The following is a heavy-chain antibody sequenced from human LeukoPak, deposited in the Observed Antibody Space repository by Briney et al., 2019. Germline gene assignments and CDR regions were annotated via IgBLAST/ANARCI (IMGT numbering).Heavy chain of an antibody. Sequence: GESLKISCKGSGYSFTSYWIGWVRQMPVKDLEWMGIIYPGDSDTRYSPSFQGQVTISADKSISTAYLQWSSLKASDTAMYYCARTPRYCSSTSCYFSDYWGQGTLVTVSS. CDR3: ARTPRYCSSTSCYFSDY. D-gene: IGHD2-2*01. CDR2: IYPGDSDT. CDR1: GYSFTSYW. V-gene: IGHV5-51*01. J-gene: IGHJ4*02.